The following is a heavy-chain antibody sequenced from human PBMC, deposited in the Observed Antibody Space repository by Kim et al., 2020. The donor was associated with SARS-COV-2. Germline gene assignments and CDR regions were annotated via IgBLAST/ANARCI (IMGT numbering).Heavy chain of an antibody. CDR1: GFTFSRYA. CDR3: ARDRLLYCSGGSCLGDYDAFDI. CDR2: ISYDGSNK. V-gene: IGHV3-30*04. D-gene: IGHD2-15*01. J-gene: IGHJ3*02. Sequence: GGSLRLSCAASGFTFSRYAMHWVRQAPGKGLEWVAVISYDGSNKYYADSVKGRFTISRDNSKNTLYLQMNSLRAEDTAVYYCARDRLLYCSGGSCLGDYDAFDIWGQGTMVTVSS.